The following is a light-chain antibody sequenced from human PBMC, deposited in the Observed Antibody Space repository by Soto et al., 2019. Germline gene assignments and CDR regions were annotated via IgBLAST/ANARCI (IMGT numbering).Light chain of an antibody. CDR1: QSVSSS. V-gene: IGKV3-11*01. Sequence: EIVLTQSPVTLSLSPGERATLSCRASQSVSSSLAWYQQKPGQAPRLLIYDASNRATGIPARFSGSGSETDFNLTVSRLEPEDLAVYYCQQRSNWTRSFGGGTKVEIK. CDR3: QQRSNWTRS. CDR2: DAS. J-gene: IGKJ4*01.